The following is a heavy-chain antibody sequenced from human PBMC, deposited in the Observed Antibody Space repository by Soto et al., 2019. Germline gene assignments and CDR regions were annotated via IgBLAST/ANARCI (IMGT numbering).Heavy chain of an antibody. CDR3: VRDPVGGRLGY. D-gene: IGHD1-26*01. CDR2: ITSDGSGT. J-gene: IGHJ4*02. CDR1: GFTFNNYW. V-gene: IGHV3-74*01. Sequence: GGSLRLSCAASGFTFNNYWMHWVRQVPGKGPVWVSRITSDGSGTTYADSVKGRFTISRDNAKNTLSLQMSSLRAEDTAVYYCVRDPVGGRLGYWGQGVLVTSPQ.